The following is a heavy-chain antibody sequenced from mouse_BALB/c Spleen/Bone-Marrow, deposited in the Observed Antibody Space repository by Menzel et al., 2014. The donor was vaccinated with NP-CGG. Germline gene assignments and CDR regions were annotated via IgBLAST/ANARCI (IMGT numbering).Heavy chain of an antibody. V-gene: IGHV14-3*02. J-gene: IGHJ2*01. CDR3: TRRGFDF. Sequence: VQLQQPGAELVKPGASVKLSCTASGFNIKDTHIHWVKRRPEQGLEWIGRIDPENGNIKYDPKFQVKATITADTSSNTAYLQLSSLTSEDTAVYYCTRRGFDFWGQGTTLTVSS. CDR2: IDPENGNI. CDR1: GFNIKDTH.